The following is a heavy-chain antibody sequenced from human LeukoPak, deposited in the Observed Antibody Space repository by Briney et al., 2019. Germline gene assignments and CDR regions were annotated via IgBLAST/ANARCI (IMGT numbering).Heavy chain of an antibody. Sequence: SETLSLTCSVSVGSISSYYWSWIRHPPGKALERIGYIYYTGSTKYSPSLKSRVTISVDTSKKQFSLNLSSVTAADTAVYYCARGPVRNWFDPWGQGTLVTVSS. CDR1: VGSISSYY. CDR2: IYYTGST. J-gene: IGHJ5*02. CDR3: ARGPVRNWFDP. V-gene: IGHV4-59*01.